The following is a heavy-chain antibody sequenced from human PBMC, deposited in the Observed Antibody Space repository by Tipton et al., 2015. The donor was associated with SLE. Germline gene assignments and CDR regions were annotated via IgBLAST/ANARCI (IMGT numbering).Heavy chain of an antibody. CDR2: INHSGST. V-gene: IGHV4-34*01. Sequence: TLSLTCTVSGVSISGYYWSWIRPPPGKGLEWIGEINHSGSTNYNPSLKSRVTISVDTSKNQFSLKLSSVTAADTAVYYCARVSLGIAVAGIDYWGQGTLVTVSS. CDR3: ARVSLGIAVAGIDY. J-gene: IGHJ4*02. D-gene: IGHD6-19*01. CDR1: GVSISGYY.